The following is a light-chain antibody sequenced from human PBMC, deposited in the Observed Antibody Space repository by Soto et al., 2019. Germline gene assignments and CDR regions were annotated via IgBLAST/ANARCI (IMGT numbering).Light chain of an antibody. Sequence: EIVLTQSPATLSLSPGEGATLSCRASQGGSRYLAWDQQKPGQAPRLLTHDATNRATGIQASFYGSGPGTDFTLTISSLEPEDFAVHYCQQGGNWQGLTFGGGTKVEIK. CDR3: QQGGNWQGLT. CDR1: QGGSRY. J-gene: IGKJ4*02. V-gene: IGKV3D-11*01. CDR2: DAT.